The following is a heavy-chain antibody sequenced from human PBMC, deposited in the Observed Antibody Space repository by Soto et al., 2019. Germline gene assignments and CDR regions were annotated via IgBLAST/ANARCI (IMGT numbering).Heavy chain of an antibody. CDR3: ASRSSGWYFDY. CDR1: GFTFSSYA. J-gene: IGHJ4*02. CDR2: ISGSGGST. Sequence: GGSLRLSCAASGFTFSSYAMNWVRQAPGKGLEWVSVISGSGGSTYYADSVKGRFTISRDNSKDTLYLQMNSLRVEDTAVYYCASRSSGWYFDYSGQGTLVTVSS. D-gene: IGHD6-19*01. V-gene: IGHV3-23*01.